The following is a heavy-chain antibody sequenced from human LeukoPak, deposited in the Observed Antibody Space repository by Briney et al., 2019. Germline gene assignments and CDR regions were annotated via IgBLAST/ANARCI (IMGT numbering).Heavy chain of an antibody. J-gene: IGHJ3*02. CDR2: INPNSGGT. D-gene: IGHD1-26*01. CDR1: GYTFTGYY. CDR3: ARDRGARIVGAILHDAFDI. Sequence: GASVKVSCKASGYTFTGYYMHWVRQAPGQGLEWMGWINPNSGGTNYAQKFQGWVTMTRDTSISTAYMELSRLRSDDTAVYYCARDRGARIVGAILHDAFDIWGQGTMVTVSS. V-gene: IGHV1-2*04.